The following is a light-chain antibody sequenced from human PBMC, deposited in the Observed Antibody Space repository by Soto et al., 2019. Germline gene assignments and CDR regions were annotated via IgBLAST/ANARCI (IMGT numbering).Light chain of an antibody. Sequence: DIQMTQSPSSLSASVGDRVTITCRASQSISSYLNWYQQKPGKAPKLLIYAASSLQSGVPSRFSGSGSRTDFTLTISSLQPEDFATYYCQQSYSTPPTFGHGTKVEIK. CDR3: QQSYSTPPT. CDR1: QSISSY. CDR2: AAS. V-gene: IGKV1-39*01. J-gene: IGKJ1*01.